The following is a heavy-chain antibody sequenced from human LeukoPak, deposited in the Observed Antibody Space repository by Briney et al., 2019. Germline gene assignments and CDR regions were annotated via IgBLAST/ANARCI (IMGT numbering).Heavy chain of an antibody. Sequence: GASVTVSCKVSGYTLTELSMHWVRQAPGKGLEWMGGFYPEDGETIYAQKFQGRVTMTEDTSTDTAYMELSSLRSEDTAVYYCATGIDYGDYGDAFDIWGQGTMVTVSS. V-gene: IGHV1-24*01. D-gene: IGHD4-17*01. J-gene: IGHJ3*02. CDR2: FYPEDGET. CDR3: ATGIDYGDYGDAFDI. CDR1: GYTLTELS.